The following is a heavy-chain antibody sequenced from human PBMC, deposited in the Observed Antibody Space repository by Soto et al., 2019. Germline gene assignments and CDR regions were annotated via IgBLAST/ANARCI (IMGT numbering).Heavy chain of an antibody. CDR3: ARGLSVHDYSNYVVFPFDP. D-gene: IGHD4-4*01. V-gene: IGHV4-34*01. CDR1: GGSFSGYY. Sequence: SETLSLTCAVYGGSFSGYYWSWIRQPPGKGLEWIGEINHSGSTNYNPSLKSRVTISVDTSKNQFSLKLSSVTAADTAVYYCARGLSVHDYSNYVVFPFDPWGQGTLVTVSS. J-gene: IGHJ5*02. CDR2: INHSGST.